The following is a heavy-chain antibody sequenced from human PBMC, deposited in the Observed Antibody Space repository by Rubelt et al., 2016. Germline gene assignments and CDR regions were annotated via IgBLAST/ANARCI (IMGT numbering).Heavy chain of an antibody. D-gene: IGHD6-6*01. J-gene: IGHJ5*02. CDR3: ARDRKAARPNWFDP. CDR2: ISSSSSYI. Sequence: EVQLVESGGGLVQPGGSLRLSCAASGFTFSSYSMNWVRQAPGKGLEWVSYISSSSSYIYYADSVKGRFTISRDNAKNALYLQMNSLRAEDTAVYYWARDRKAARPNWFDPWGQGTLVTVSS. V-gene: IGHV3-21*05. CDR1: GFTFSSYS.